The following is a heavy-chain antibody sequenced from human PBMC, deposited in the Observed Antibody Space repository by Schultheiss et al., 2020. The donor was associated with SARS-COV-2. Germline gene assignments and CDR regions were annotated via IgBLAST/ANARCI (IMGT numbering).Heavy chain of an antibody. CDR1: GGSISSGGYY. D-gene: IGHD3-9*01. J-gene: IGHJ5*02. Sequence: SETLSLTCTVSGGSISSGGYYWSWIRQHPGKGLEWIGHIYYSGSTYYNPSLKSRVTISVDTSKNQFSLKLSSVTAADTAVYYCARYFGSEIDAWGQGTLVTVSS. CDR2: IYYSGST. CDR3: ARYFGSEIDA. V-gene: IGHV4-31*03.